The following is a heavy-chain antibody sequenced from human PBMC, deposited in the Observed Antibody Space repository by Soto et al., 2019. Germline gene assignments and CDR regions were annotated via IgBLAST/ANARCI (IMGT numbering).Heavy chain of an antibody. V-gene: IGHV1-69*02. J-gene: IGHJ4*02. Sequence: GASVKVSCKASGGTFSSYTISWVRQAPGQGLEWMGRIIPILGIANYAQKFQGRVTITADKSTSTAYMELSSLRSEDTAVYYCARSYDSSGYYQDHWGQGTLVTVSS. D-gene: IGHD3-22*01. CDR2: IIPILGIA. CDR1: GGTFSSYT. CDR3: ARSYDSSGYYQDH.